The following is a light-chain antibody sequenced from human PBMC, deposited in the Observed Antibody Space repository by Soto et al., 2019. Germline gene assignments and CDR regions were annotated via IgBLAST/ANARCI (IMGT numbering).Light chain of an antibody. V-gene: IGKV3-15*01. J-gene: IGKJ1*01. Sequence: IVMTQSPATLSVSPGERATLYCRARQSVSSNLAWYQHKPGQAPRLLIYGASSRATGIPARFSGSGSGTEFTLTISSLQSEDFAVYYCQQYDNGPRTFGQGTKVDIK. CDR1: QSVSSN. CDR3: QQYDNGPRT. CDR2: GAS.